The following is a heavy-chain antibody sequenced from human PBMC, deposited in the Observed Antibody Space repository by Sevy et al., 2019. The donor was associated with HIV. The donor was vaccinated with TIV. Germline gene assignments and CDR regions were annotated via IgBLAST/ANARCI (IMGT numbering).Heavy chain of an antibody. Sequence: GGSLRLSCAASGFTFSSYSMNWIRQAPGKGLEWVSSISRSSSYIYYADPVKGRFTISKDNAKNSLYLQMNSLRAEDTAVYYCARAYSSSWSPVNWFDPWGQGTLVTVSS. CDR1: GFTFSSYS. D-gene: IGHD6-13*01. CDR3: ARAYSSSWSPVNWFDP. CDR2: ISRSSSYI. V-gene: IGHV3-21*01. J-gene: IGHJ5*02.